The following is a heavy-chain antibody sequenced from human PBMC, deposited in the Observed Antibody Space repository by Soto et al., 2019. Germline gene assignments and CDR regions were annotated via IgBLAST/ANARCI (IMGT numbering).Heavy chain of an antibody. J-gene: IGHJ6*02. CDR3: ARHNRDLYSSSSGASYYYYGMDV. CDR1: GGSISSSSYY. CDR2: IYYSGST. D-gene: IGHD6-6*01. Sequence: ETLSLTCTVSGGSISSSSYYWGWIRQPPGKGLEWIGSIYYSGSTYYNPSLKSRVTISVDTSKNQFSLKLSSVTAADTAVYYCARHNRDLYSSSSGASYYYYGMDVWGQGTTVIVSS. V-gene: IGHV4-39*01.